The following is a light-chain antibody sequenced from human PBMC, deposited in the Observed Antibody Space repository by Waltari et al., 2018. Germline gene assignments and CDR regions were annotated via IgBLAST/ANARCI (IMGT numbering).Light chain of an antibody. CDR3: QSGNSRGSYYV. V-gene: IGLV3-25*03. J-gene: IGLJ1*01. CDR1: ALPKQY. CDR2: KDN. Sequence: SYELTQPPSVSVSPGQTARITCSGDALPKQYVYWYQQKPGQAPVLMIYKDNERPSGIPERFSGSSSGTTVTLTISRVQAEDEADYYCQSGNSRGSYYVFGTGTKVTVL.